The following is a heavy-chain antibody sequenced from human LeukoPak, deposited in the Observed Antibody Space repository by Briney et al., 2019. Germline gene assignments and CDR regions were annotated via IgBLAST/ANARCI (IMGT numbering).Heavy chain of an antibody. Sequence: ASVKVSCKASGYTFTSYGISCVRQAPGQGLEWMGWISAYNGNTNYAQKLQGRVTMTTDTSTSTAYMELRSLRSDDTAVYYCARDDYYDSSGYYPFDYWGQGTLVTVSS. CDR2: ISAYNGNT. D-gene: IGHD3-22*01. J-gene: IGHJ4*02. CDR1: GYTFTSYG. V-gene: IGHV1-18*01. CDR3: ARDDYYDSSGYYPFDY.